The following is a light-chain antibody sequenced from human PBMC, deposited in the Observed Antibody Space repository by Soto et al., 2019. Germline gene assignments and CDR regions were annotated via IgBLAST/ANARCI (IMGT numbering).Light chain of an antibody. Sequence: QSVLTQPPSASGTPGQRVTVSCSGSNSNIGSNSVSWYRQVPGTAPKLLIYSNYQRPPGVPDRFSGSKSGTSASLAISGLQSEDEADYYCAAWDDSLSGPVFGGRTKVTVL. CDR2: SNY. V-gene: IGLV1-44*01. J-gene: IGLJ2*01. CDR1: NSNIGSNS. CDR3: AAWDDSLSGPV.